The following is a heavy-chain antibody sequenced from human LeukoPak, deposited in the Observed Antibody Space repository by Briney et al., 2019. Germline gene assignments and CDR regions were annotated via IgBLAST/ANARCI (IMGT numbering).Heavy chain of an antibody. V-gene: IGHV4-59*02. CDR1: GASVSGNY. Sequence: SETLSLTCAVSGASVSGNYWSWIRQSPERGLEWIGHLLDDGVTDYNPSLKSRVTILSDTSKNQFSLRLTSVTAADTAIYYCAKFSRWIPFKFWGQGTLVTVSS. CDR3: AKFSRWIPFKF. D-gene: IGHD5-18*01. CDR2: LLDDGVT. J-gene: IGHJ1*01.